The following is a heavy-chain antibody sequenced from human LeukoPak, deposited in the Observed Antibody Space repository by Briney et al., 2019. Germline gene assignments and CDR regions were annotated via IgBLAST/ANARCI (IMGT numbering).Heavy chain of an antibody. J-gene: IGHJ5*02. CDR1: GGSISSSSYY. CDR2: IYYSGST. CDR3: ARAVPPHAYNWNNWFDP. Sequence: SETLSLTCTVSGGSISSSSYYWGWIRQPPGKGLEWIGSIYYSGSTYYNPSLKSRVTISVDTSKNQFSLKLSSVTAADTAVYYCARAVPPHAYNWNNWFDPWGQGTLVTVSS. V-gene: IGHV4-39*07. D-gene: IGHD1-20*01.